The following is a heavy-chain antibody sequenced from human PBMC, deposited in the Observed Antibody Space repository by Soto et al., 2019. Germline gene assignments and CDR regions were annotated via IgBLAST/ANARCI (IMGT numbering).Heavy chain of an antibody. CDR3: ARDGGIVGVNTYFDY. D-gene: IGHD1-26*01. Sequence: SETLSLTCTVSGGSISSSTYYWGWMRQPPGKGLEWIAYIYNSGSTNYNPSLKSRVTISIDTSKNQFSLMLTSVTAADTAVYYCARDGGIVGVNTYFDYWGQGTLVTVSS. CDR1: GGSISSSTYY. V-gene: IGHV4-61*01. J-gene: IGHJ4*02. CDR2: IYNSGST.